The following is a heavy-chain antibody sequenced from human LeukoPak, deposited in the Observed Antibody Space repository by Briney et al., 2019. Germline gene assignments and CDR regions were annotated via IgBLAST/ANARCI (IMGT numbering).Heavy chain of an antibody. Sequence: SVNVSCKACGRTFNSYDISWVRQAPGQGLEWMGGIIPIFGTANYAQKFQGRVTITADESTSTAYMELSSLRSEDTAVYYCARRELGTDYYYGMDVWGQGTTVTVSS. CDR2: IIPIFGTA. CDR3: ARRELGTDYYYGMDV. V-gene: IGHV1-69*13. J-gene: IGHJ6*02. D-gene: IGHD1-26*01. CDR1: GRTFNSYD.